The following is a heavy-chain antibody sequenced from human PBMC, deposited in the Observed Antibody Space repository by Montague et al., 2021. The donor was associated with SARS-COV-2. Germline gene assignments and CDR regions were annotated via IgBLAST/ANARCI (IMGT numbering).Heavy chain of an antibody. J-gene: IGHJ6*03. Sequence: SETLSLTCAVYGGSFSGYYWNWIRQPPGKGLEWIGEINHSGSANYNPSLKRRVTISVDMSKNQFSLKLTSVTAADTAVYYCARLGEGVVPAPILGVGPYYSYFYMDVWGKGATVTVSS. D-gene: IGHD2-2*02. V-gene: IGHV4-34*01. CDR2: INHSGSA. CDR3: ARLGEGVVPAPILGVGPYYSYFYMDV. CDR1: GGSFSGYY.